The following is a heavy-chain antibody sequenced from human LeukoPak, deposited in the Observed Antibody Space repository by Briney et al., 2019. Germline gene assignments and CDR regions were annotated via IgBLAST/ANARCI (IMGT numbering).Heavy chain of an antibody. Sequence: PGGSLSLPCTASGFPFRYYAMSWVRQAPGKGLEWVGFIRSKAYGGTTEYAAAVKGRFTISRDDSKSIAYLQMNSLKTEDTAVYYCTRDNSRYYYGSLGMDVWGQGTTVTVSS. J-gene: IGHJ6*02. CDR1: GFPFRYYA. CDR3: TRDNSRYYYGSLGMDV. CDR2: IRSKAYGGTT. V-gene: IGHV3-49*04. D-gene: IGHD3-10*01.